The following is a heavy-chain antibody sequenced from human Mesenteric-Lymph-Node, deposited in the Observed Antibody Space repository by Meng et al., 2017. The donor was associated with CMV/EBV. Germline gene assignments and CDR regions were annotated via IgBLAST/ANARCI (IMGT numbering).Heavy chain of an antibody. CDR3: AKDAHCSTANCVFDY. Sequence: GGSLRLSCAASGFTFDDYGMSWVRQAPGKGLEWVSGITWNSGRTDYADSVKGRFTISRDNARNSLYLQMNSLRAEDTAFYYCAKDAHCSTANCVFDYWGQGTLVTVSS. D-gene: IGHD2-2*01. V-gene: IGHV3-9*01. CDR1: GFTFDDYG. CDR2: ITWNSGRT. J-gene: IGHJ4*02.